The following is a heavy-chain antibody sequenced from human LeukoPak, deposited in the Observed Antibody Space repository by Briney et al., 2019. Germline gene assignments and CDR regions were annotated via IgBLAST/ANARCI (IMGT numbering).Heavy chain of an antibody. Sequence: ASVKVSCKASGYTFTSYDINWVRQATGQGLEWMGWISAYNGNTNYAQKFQGRVTMITDTSTSTAYMELRSLRSDDTAVYYCARDRVIRAFDIWGQGTMVTVSS. V-gene: IGHV1-18*01. CDR1: GYTFTSYD. CDR2: ISAYNGNT. CDR3: ARDRVIRAFDI. J-gene: IGHJ3*02.